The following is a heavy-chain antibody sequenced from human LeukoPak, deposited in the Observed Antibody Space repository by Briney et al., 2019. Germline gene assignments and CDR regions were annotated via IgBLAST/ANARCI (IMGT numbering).Heavy chain of an antibody. Sequence: TGGSLRLSCSASGFTFSSYAMHWVRQVPGKGLEYVSAISGNGGSTYYADSVKGRFTISRDNSKNTLYLQMSSLRAEDTAVYYCVRELGYCTSISCSPDYWGQGTLVTVSS. D-gene: IGHD2-2*01. J-gene: IGHJ4*02. CDR1: GFTFSSYA. V-gene: IGHV3-64D*06. CDR2: ISGNGGST. CDR3: VRELGYCTSISCSPDY.